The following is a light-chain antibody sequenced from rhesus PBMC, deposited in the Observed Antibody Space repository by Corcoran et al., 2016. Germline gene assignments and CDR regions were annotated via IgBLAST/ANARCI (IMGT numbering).Light chain of an antibody. CDR1: QSVSSY. V-gene: IGKV3-31*02. Sequence: EIVMTQSPATLSLSPGERATLSCRASQSVSSYLAWYQQKPGQAPRLLNSGASSRATGIPDRFSGSGSGTDFTLTISSLEPEDFAVYYWQETSNLWTFGQGTKVEIK. CDR2: GAS. J-gene: IGKJ1*01. CDR3: QETSNLWT.